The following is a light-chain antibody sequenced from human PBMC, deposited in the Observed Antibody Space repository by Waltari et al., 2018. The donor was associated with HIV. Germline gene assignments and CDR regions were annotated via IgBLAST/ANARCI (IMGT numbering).Light chain of an antibody. Sequence: DIVMTQSPDSLAVSLGEGATINCKSSQSVLYSSNKKDYLARYQQKPGQPPKLLIYWASTRESGVTHRFSGSGSGTDFTLTISSLQAEDVAVYYCQQYYSTPYTFGQGTKLEIK. J-gene: IGKJ2*01. CDR3: QQYYSTPYT. V-gene: IGKV4-1*01. CDR1: QSVLYSSNKKDY. CDR2: WAS.